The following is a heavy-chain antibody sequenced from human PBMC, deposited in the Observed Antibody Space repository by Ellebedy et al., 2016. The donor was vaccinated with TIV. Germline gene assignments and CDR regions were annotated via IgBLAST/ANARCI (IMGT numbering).Heavy chain of an antibody. CDR1: GASISTYY. CDR3: ARARGSYYMDV. J-gene: IGHJ6*03. CDR2: IYYSGST. Sequence: SETLSLTCTVSGASISTYYWSWIRQPPGKGLEWIGFIYYSGSTDSNPSLKSRVAMSVDTSKSLFSLKLSSVTAADTAVYYCARARGSYYMDVWGKGTTVTVSS. D-gene: IGHD3-16*01. V-gene: IGHV4-59*12.